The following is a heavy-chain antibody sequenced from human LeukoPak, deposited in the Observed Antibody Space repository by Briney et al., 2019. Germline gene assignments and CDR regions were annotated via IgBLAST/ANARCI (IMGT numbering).Heavy chain of an antibody. V-gene: IGHV3-48*03. CDR2: VTSSGGTT. CDR1: GFTFSSYE. CDR3: AREGGSKNWFDP. J-gene: IGHJ5*02. D-gene: IGHD1-26*01. Sequence: GGSLRLSCAASGFTFSSYEVNWVRQAPGKGLEWISYVTSSGGTTYYADSVKGRFTISRDNAKNSLYLQMNSLRAEDTAVYYCAREGGSKNWFDPWGQGTLVTVSS.